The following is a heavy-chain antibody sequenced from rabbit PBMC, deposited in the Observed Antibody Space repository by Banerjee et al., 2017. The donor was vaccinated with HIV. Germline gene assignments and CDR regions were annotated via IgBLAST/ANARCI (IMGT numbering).Heavy chain of an antibody. Sequence: QSLEESGGGLVTPGASLTLTCTASGFSFSSGYDMCWVRQAPGKGLEWIAGIYAGSSGSTYYASWAEGRFTISKASSTTVTLQMTSLTAADTATYFCARDSFAGYAGYGYANLNLWGPGTLVTVS. CDR2: IYAGSSGST. J-gene: IGHJ4*01. CDR3: ARDSFAGYAGYGYANLNL. CDR1: GFSFSSGYD. V-gene: IGHV1S40*01. D-gene: IGHD6-1*01.